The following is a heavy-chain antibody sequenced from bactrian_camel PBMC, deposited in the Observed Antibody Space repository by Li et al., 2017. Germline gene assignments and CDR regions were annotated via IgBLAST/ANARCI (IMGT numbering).Heavy chain of an antibody. Sequence: VQLVESGGGSVQAGGSLRLSCVVSGLTGKDYCAAWWRQTPGKEREGVAAIYTGGGMSWSADSAKGRFTMSVDSAKNALYLQLNSLKTEDTAMYYRARGIVWATIQALGVRLGQGTQVTVS. J-gene: IGHJ4*01. CDR1: GLTGKDYC. CDR2: IYTGGGMS. D-gene: IGHD3*01. V-gene: IGHV3S1*01.